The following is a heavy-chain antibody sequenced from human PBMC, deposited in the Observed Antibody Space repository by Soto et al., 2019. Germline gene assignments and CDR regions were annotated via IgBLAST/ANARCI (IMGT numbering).Heavy chain of an antibody. V-gene: IGHV3-13*01. Sequence: EVQLVESGGGLVQPGGSLRLSCAGSGFTFKSHDMHWVRQATGKGLEWVSGVGTGGDTYYPDSVKGRFTLSREDAKNSLYLQMNNLRDGDTAVYHCTRGYYYGMDIWGQGTTVTVSS. CDR1: GFTFKSHD. CDR2: VGTGGDT. CDR3: TRGYYYGMDI. J-gene: IGHJ6*02.